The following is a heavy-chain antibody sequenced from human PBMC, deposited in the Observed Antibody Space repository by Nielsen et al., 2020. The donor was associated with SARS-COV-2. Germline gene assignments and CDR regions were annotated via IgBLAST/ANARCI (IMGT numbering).Heavy chain of an antibody. CDR1: GFTFSSYA. V-gene: IGHV3-23*01. D-gene: IGHD4-17*01. J-gene: IGHJ4*02. CDR2: ISGSGGST. CDR3: AKQGIYGDYAVDY. Sequence: GESLKISCAASGFTFSSYAMSWVRQAPGKGLEWVSAISGSGGSTYYADSVKGRFTISRDNSKNTLYLQMNSLRAEDTAVYYCAKQGIYGDYAVDYWGQGTLVTVPS.